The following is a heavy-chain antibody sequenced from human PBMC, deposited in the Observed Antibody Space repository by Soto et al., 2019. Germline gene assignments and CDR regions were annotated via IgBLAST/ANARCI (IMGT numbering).Heavy chain of an antibody. J-gene: IGHJ3*02. CDR2: IYYSGST. V-gene: IGHV4-31*03. Sequence: SSETLSLTCTVSGGSISSGGYYWSWIRQHPGKGLEWIGYIYYSGSTYYNPSLKSRVTISVDTSKNQFSLKLSSVTAADTAVYYCASAVTIRWGAFDIWGQGTMVTVSS. D-gene: IGHD4-17*01. CDR1: GGSISSGGYY. CDR3: ASAVTIRWGAFDI.